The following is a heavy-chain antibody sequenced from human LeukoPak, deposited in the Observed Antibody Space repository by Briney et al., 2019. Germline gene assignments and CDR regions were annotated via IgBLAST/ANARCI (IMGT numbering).Heavy chain of an antibody. Sequence: SETLSLTCTVSGGSISSYYWSWIRQPAGKGLEWIGYIYYSGSTNYNPSLKSRVTISVDTSKNRFSLKLSSVTAADTAVYYCARAGYYDFWSGSYAFDIWGQGTMVTVSS. V-gene: IGHV4-59*01. CDR3: ARAGYYDFWSGSYAFDI. CDR2: IYYSGST. CDR1: GGSISSYY. D-gene: IGHD3-3*01. J-gene: IGHJ3*02.